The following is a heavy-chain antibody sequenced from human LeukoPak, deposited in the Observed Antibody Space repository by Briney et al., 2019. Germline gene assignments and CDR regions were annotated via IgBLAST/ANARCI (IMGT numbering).Heavy chain of an antibody. CDR2: IYYSGST. CDR3: ARVAYSGYDFRGTFDY. V-gene: IGHV4-39*01. D-gene: IGHD5-12*01. J-gene: IGHJ4*02. CDR1: GGSISSSSYY. Sequence: SETLSLTCTVSGGSISSSSYYWGWIRQPPGKGLEWIGSIYYSGSTYYNPSLKSPVTISVDTAKNQFSLNLRSVNAADTAVYYCARVAYSGYDFRGTFDYWGQGTLVTVSS.